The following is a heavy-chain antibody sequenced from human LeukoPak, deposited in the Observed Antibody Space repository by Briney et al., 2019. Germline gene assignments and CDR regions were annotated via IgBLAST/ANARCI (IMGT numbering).Heavy chain of an antibody. J-gene: IGHJ4*02. CDR1: GGSISSGGYS. CDR3: ARAVRYYDFWSGFDY. V-gene: IGHV4-31*03. Sequence: SQTLSLTCTVSGGSISSGGYSWSWIRQHPGKGLEWIGYIYYSGSTYYNPSLKSRVTISVDTSKIQFSLKLSSVTAADTAVYYCARAVRYYDFWSGFDYWGQGTLVTVSS. CDR2: IYYSGST. D-gene: IGHD3-3*01.